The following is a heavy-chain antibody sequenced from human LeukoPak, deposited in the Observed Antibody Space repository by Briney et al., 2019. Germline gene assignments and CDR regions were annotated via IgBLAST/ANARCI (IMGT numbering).Heavy chain of an antibody. CDR3: ARDNYDSSGPYYFDY. D-gene: IGHD3-22*01. V-gene: IGHV3-30*04. J-gene: IGHJ4*02. CDR1: GFTFSSYA. CDR2: ISYDGSNK. Sequence: PGGSLRLSCAASGFTFSSYAMHWVRQAPGKGLEWVAVISYDGSNKYYADSVRGRFTISRDNSKSTLSLQMNSLRAEDTAVYYCARDNYDSSGPYYFDYWGQGTLVTVSS.